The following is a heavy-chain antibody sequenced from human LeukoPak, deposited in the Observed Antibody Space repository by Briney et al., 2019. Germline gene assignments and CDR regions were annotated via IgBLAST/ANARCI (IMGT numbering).Heavy chain of an antibody. CDR3: ARPTSKLGSFDY. V-gene: IGHV4-39*01. D-gene: IGHD3-9*01. CDR1: GGSISSSSYY. J-gene: IGHJ6*04. Sequence: SETLSLTCTVSGGSISSSSYYWGWIRQPPGKGLEWIGSIYYSGSTYYNPSLKSRVTISVDTSKNQFSLKLSSVTAADTAVYYCARPTSKLGSFDYWGKGTTVTVSS. CDR2: IYYSGST.